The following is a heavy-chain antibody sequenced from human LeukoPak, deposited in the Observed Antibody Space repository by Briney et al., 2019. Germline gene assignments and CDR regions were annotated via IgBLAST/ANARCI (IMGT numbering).Heavy chain of an antibody. Sequence: SETLSLTCIVSGASIRSYYWSWIRQPPGKGLEWFGYVYDSGSTSYSPSLKSRVTISIDTSKTQFSLKLSSVTAADTAVYYCARSLNAAPKLWAFDIWGQGAMVTVSS. CDR3: ARSLNAAPKLWAFDI. J-gene: IGHJ3*02. CDR1: GASIRSYY. V-gene: IGHV4-4*08. D-gene: IGHD2-15*01. CDR2: VYDSGST.